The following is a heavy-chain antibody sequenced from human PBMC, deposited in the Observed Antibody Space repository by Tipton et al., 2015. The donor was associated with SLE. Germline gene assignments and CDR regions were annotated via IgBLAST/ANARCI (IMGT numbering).Heavy chain of an antibody. J-gene: IGHJ4*02. CDR3: ASITMVRGVDY. Sequence: TLSLTCTVSGGSISSYYWGWIRQPPGKGLEWIGSIYHSGSTYYNPSLKSRVTISVDTSKNQFSLKLSSVTAADTAVYYCASITMVRGVDYWGQGTLVTVSS. V-gene: IGHV4-38-2*02. CDR2: IYHSGST. CDR1: GGSISSYY. D-gene: IGHD3-10*01.